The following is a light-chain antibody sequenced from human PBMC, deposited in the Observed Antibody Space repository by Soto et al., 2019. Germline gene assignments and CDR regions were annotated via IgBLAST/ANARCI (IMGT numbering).Light chain of an antibody. V-gene: IGLV1-44*01. CDR1: SSNIGSNT. CDR2: TDN. CDR3: AVWDDSLMGPV. Sequence: QSVPTQPPSASGTPGQRVTISCSGSSSNIGSNTVNWFQQLPGTAPRLLIYTDNQRPSGVPDRFSGSKSGTSASLAISGLQSEDEADYYCAVWDDSLMGPVFGGGTKVTVL. J-gene: IGLJ2*01.